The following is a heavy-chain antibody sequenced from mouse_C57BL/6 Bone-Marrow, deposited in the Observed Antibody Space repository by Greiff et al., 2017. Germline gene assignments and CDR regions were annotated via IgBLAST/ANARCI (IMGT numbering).Heavy chain of an antibody. D-gene: IGHD3-3*01. Sequence: QVQLQQSGAELVKPGASVKLSCKASGYTFTSYWMHWVKQRPGQGLEWIGMIHPNSGSTNYKEKFKSKATLTVDKSSSTAYMQLSSLTSEDSAVYYCARGRGTSPFAYWGQGTLVTVSA. J-gene: IGHJ3*01. CDR3: ARGRGTSPFAY. CDR1: GYTFTSYW. CDR2: IHPNSGST. V-gene: IGHV1-64*01.